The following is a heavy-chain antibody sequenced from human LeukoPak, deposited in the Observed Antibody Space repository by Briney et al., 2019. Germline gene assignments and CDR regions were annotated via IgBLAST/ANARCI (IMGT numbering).Heavy chain of an antibody. Sequence: GESLRISCKASGYSFPSYWITWVRQMPGKGLEWMATIDPSDSYTNYSPSFQGHVTISADKSISTAYLQWSSLMASDTAMYYCARTYYDILTGYSLSDYWGQGTLVTVSS. V-gene: IGHV5-10-1*01. CDR2: IDPSDSYT. CDR3: ARTYYDILTGYSLSDY. J-gene: IGHJ4*02. CDR1: GYSFPSYW. D-gene: IGHD3-9*01.